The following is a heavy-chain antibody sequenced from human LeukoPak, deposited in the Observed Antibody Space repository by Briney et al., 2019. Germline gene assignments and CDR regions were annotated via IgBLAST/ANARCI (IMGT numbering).Heavy chain of an antibody. CDR2: ISYSGST. Sequence: PSETLSLTCTVSGGSISSYYWSWIRQPPGKGLEWIGYISYSGSTNYNPSLKSRLTISLDTSKRQFSLNLNSVTVADTDLYYCARDYGGGWYQIDYWGQGTLVTVSS. J-gene: IGHJ4*02. CDR3: ARDYGGGWYQIDY. V-gene: IGHV4-59*12. CDR1: GGSISSYY. D-gene: IGHD6-13*01.